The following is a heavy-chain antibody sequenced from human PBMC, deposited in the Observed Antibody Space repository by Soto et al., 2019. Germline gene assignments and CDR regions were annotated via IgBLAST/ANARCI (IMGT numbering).Heavy chain of an antibody. J-gene: IGHJ6*02. CDR1: GFHFSGYV. CDR2: ISYDGSNK. Sequence: GGSLSLSCAASGFHFSGYVMHWVRPAPGKGLEWVAVISYDGSNKYYADSVKGRFTISRDNSKNTLYLQMNSLRAEDTAVYYCAKEGVVPAAPHYYYGMDVWGQGTTVNVSS. D-gene: IGHD2-2*01. CDR3: AKEGVVPAAPHYYYGMDV. V-gene: IGHV3-30*18.